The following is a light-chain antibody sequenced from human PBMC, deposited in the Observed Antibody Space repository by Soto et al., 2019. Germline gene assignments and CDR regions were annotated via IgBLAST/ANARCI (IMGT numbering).Light chain of an antibody. CDR1: QSVSSSY. Sequence: EIVLTQSPGTLSLSPGERATLSCRASQSVSSSYLAWYQQKPGQAPRVLIHGASSLQSGVPSRFSGSGSGTDFTLTISSLQPEDFATYYCQQSYSTPFTFGPGTKVDIK. V-gene: IGKV3-20*01. CDR2: GAS. CDR3: QQSYSTPFT. J-gene: IGKJ3*01.